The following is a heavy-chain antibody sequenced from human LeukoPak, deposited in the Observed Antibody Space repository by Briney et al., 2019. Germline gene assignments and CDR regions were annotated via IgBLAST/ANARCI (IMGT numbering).Heavy chain of an antibody. CDR2: IYYSGST. J-gene: IGHJ4*02. Sequence: SETLSLTCIVSGGSISSSSYYWGWIRQPPGKGLEWIGTIYYSGSTYYNPSLKSRVTISVDTSKNQFSLKLSSGTAADTAVYYCARGLWFGDTPPGYWGQGTLVTVSS. D-gene: IGHD3-10*01. CDR1: GGSISSSSYY. V-gene: IGHV4-39*07. CDR3: ARGLWFGDTPPGY.